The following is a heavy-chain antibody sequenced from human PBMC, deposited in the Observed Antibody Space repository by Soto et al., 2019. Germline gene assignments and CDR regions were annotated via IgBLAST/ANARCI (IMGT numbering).Heavy chain of an antibody. CDR1: GGSISSNY. D-gene: IGHD6-13*01. V-gene: IGHV4-59*13. CDR2: VYNSGST. Sequence: SEPLSLTSTVPGGSISSNYWTWIRQPPGKGLEWIGYVYNSGSTNYTPPLKSRVTISEDTSKSQFSLKVNSMTAADTAVYYCARYRREAVAGYTLDNWGPGILVTVSS. J-gene: IGHJ4*02. CDR3: ARYRREAVAGYTLDN.